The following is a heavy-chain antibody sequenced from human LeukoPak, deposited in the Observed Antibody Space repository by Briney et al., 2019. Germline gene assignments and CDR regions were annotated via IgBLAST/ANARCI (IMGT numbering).Heavy chain of an antibody. CDR2: TNAGNGNT. Sequence: ASVKVSCKASGYTFTSYAMHWVRQAPGQRLEWMGWTNAGNGNTKYSQKFQGRVTITRDTSASTAYMELSSLRSEDTAVYYCARMRGTVVVPAAIPRYGMDVWGQGTTVTVSS. CDR3: ARMRGTVVVPAAIPRYGMDV. D-gene: IGHD2-2*01. V-gene: IGHV1-3*01. J-gene: IGHJ6*02. CDR1: GYTFTSYA.